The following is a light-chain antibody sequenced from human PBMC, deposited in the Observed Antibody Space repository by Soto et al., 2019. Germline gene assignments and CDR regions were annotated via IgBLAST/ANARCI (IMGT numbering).Light chain of an antibody. CDR2: AAS. V-gene: IGKV1-39*01. J-gene: IGKJ2*01. CDR3: QQSYSLPYT. CDR1: QSISSY. Sequence: DIQMTQSPSSLSASVGDRVTITCRASQSISSYLNWYQQKPGKAPKLLIYAASTLQSGVPSRFSGSGSGTDFTLTISSLQPDDSATYYCQQSYSLPYTFGQGTKVDIK.